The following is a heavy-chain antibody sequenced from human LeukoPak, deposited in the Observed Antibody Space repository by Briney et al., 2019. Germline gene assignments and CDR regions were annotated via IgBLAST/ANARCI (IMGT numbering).Heavy chain of an antibody. CDR1: GFTFSKYG. J-gene: IGHJ4*02. D-gene: IGHD3-10*01. Sequence: GGSLRLSCVASGFTFSKYGMSWVRQAPGKGLEWVSIISGSGGSTHHADSVKGRFSISRDNSKNTVYLQMSGLRAEDTAVYYCARAPLRGGYFDYWGQGALVTVSS. CDR3: ARAPLRGGYFDY. CDR2: ISGSGGST. V-gene: IGHV3-23*01.